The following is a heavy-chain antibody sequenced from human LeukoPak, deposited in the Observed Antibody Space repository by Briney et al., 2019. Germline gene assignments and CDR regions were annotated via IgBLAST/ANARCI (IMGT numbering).Heavy chain of an antibody. CDR3: AKGRLVVTATDY. D-gene: IGHD2-15*01. J-gene: IGHJ4*02. CDR2: ISADARST. Sequence: GGSLRLSCAASGFTFSNYAMSWVRQAPGKGLEWVSAISADARSTYHADSVKGRFTISRDNSKTTLYLQMNSLRADDTAVYYCAKGRLVVTATDYWGQGTLVTVSS. CDR1: GFTFSNYA. V-gene: IGHV3-23*01.